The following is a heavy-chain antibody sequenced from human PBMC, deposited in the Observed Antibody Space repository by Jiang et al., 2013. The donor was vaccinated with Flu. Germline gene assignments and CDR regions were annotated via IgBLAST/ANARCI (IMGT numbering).Heavy chain of an antibody. CDR3: ARGGGGQLFGLD. CDR1: GYTFTSYA. Sequence: GAEVKKPGASVKVSCKASGYTFTSYAMHWVRQAPGQRLEWMGWINAGNGNTKFSQKFQGRVIITRDTSATTAYMELSSLRSEDTAVYYCARGGGGQLFGLDWGQGTLVTVSS. V-gene: IGHV1-3*01. CDR2: INAGNGNT. D-gene: IGHD3/OR15-3a*01. J-gene: IGHJ4*02.